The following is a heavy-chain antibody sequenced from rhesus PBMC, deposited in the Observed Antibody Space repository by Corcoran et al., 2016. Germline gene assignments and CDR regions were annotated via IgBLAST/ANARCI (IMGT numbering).Heavy chain of an antibody. V-gene: IGHV4-169*01. CDR3: ARGGYYYSGSYYPSY. J-gene: IGHJ4*01. Sequence: QLQLQESGPGLVKPSETLSVTCAVSGGSISSSYWSWIRQAPGKGLEWIGYIYGSGSSTNYNPSLKSRVTLSVDTSKNQLSLKLSSVTAADTAVYYCARGGYYYSGSYYPSYWGQGVLVTVSS. CDR1: GGSISSSY. CDR2: IYGSGSST. D-gene: IGHD3-16*01.